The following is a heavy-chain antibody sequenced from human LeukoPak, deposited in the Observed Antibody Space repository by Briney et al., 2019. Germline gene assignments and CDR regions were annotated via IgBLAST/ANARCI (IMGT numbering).Heavy chain of an antibody. J-gene: IGHJ6*02. D-gene: IGHD6-19*01. Sequence: WIRQPPGKGLEWIGSIYYSGSTYYNPSLKSRVTISIDTSKNQFSLKLSSVTAADTAVYYCARLTIAVAGNYYYYYGMDVWGQGTTVTVSS. V-gene: IGHV4-39*01. CDR2: IYYSGST. CDR3: ARLTIAVAGNYYYYYGMDV.